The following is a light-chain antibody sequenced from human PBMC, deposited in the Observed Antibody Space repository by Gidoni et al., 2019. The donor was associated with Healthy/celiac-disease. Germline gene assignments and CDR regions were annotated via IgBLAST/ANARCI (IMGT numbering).Light chain of an antibody. V-gene: IGKV1-39*01. J-gene: IGKJ3*01. CDR3: QQSYSTPFT. CDR2: AAS. Sequence: ASVGDRVTITCRASQSISSYLNWYQQKPGKAPKLLIYAASSLQSGVPSRFSGSGSGTDFTLTISSLQPEDFATYYCQQSYSTPFTFGPGTKVDIK. CDR1: QSISSY.